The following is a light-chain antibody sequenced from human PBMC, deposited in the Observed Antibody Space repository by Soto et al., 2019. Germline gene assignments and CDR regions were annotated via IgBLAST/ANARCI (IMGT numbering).Light chain of an antibody. J-gene: IGKJ1*01. CDR1: QSISNY. Sequence: DIQMIQSPSSLSASVGDRVTITCRASQSISNYLNWFQQKPGNPPKLLIYAASTLQGGVPSRFSGRGSGTDFTLTISNLQPEDFATYYCQQTYSSPETFGQGTKVEI. CDR2: AAS. V-gene: IGKV1-39*01. CDR3: QQTYSSPET.